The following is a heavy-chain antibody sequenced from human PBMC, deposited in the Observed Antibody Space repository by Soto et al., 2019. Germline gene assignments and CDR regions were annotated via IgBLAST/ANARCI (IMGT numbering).Heavy chain of an antibody. CDR1: GFTFSSYA. Sequence: PGGSLRLSCVASGFTFSSYAMSWVRQAPGKGLEWVSTISGRGGGTHYADSVRGRFTISRDNSKNTLYLQMNSLRAEDTAVYYCARVSMTLVTRDYYYGMDVWGQGTTVTVSS. V-gene: IGHV3-23*01. J-gene: IGHJ6*02. CDR2: ISGRGGGT. D-gene: IGHD3-22*01. CDR3: ARVSMTLVTRDYYYGMDV.